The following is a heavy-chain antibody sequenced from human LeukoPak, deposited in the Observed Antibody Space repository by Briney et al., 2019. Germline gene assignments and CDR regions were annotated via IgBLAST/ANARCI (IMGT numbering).Heavy chain of an antibody. CDR3: ARMGRSRTYYNAWFDP. Sequence: SVKVSCTASGYTFTSYYIHWVRQAPGQGLELMGIISPSGGSTRYAQKFQGRVAMTRDTSTSTVYMELSSLRSEDTAVYYCARMGRSRTYYNAWFDPWGQGTLVTVSS. J-gene: IGHJ5*02. V-gene: IGHV1-46*01. CDR1: GYTFTSYY. D-gene: IGHD3-10*01. CDR2: ISPSGGST.